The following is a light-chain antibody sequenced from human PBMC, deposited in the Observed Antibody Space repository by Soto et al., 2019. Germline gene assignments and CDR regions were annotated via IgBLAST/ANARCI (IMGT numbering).Light chain of an antibody. CDR3: QQYTTSPYT. CDR1: QSVGSN. Sequence: EIVMTQSPATLSVSPGERASLSCRASQSVGSNLSWYQQTAGQAPRLLLYGASTRATGIPARFSGSGSGTESTLTIRSLQYEDFAVYSWQQYTTSPYTFGQGTKLEIK. CDR2: GAS. V-gene: IGKV3-15*01. J-gene: IGKJ2*01.